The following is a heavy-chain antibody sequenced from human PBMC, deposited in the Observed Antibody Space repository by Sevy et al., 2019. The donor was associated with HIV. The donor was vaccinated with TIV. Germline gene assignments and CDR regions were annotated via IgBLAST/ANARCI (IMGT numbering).Heavy chain of an antibody. CDR1: GFSFSSYS. CDR3: ARDDHWAFDY. V-gene: IGHV3-48*01. J-gene: IGHJ4*02. Sequence: GGSLRLSCVTSGFSFSSYSMNWVRPAPGKGLEWVSYISSSSGTIRYADSVKGRLTISRDNAKNSLFLQMNSLRAEDTAGYYCARDDHWAFDYWGQGALVTVSS. CDR2: ISSSSGTI. D-gene: IGHD7-27*01.